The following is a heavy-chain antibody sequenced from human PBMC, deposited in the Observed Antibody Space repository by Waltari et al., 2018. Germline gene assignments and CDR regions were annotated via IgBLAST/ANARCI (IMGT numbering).Heavy chain of an antibody. Sequence: QVPLVQSGAEVKQPGSSVKVSCKASGGTFGRYAITWVRQAPGQGLEWVGGVIPIYGTPNYEAKFQGRVTVTAEASTSTAYLEVRRLRSEDTAVYYCAKREIGYAFDTWGQGTMVIVSS. J-gene: IGHJ3*02. D-gene: IGHD1-26*01. CDR1: GGTFGRYA. CDR2: VIPIYGTP. CDR3: AKREIGYAFDT. V-gene: IGHV1-69*12.